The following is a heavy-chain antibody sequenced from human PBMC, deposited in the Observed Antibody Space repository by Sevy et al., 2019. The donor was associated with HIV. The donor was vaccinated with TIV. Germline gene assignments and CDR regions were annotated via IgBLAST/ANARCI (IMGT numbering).Heavy chain of an antibody. CDR2: IHFGGST. V-gene: IGHV4-59*08. CDR3: ARHVDARWFDP. J-gene: IGHJ5*02. Sequence: SESLSLTCTVSSGSISSSYWSWIRQSPGKGLEWLGFIHFGGSTSYNPALKSRVSISIDTSKNQFSLKVSSVTAADTAVYYCARHVDARWFDPWGQGTLVTVSS. CDR1: SGSISSSY. D-gene: IGHD2-2*01.